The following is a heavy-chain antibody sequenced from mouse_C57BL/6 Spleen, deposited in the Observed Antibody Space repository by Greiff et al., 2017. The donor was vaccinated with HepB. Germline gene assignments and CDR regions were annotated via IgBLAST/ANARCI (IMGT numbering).Heavy chain of an antibody. D-gene: IGHD5-5*01. CDR2: IHPNSGST. CDR3: ARGSYLYYYAMDY. CDR1: GYTFTSYW. Sequence: VQLQQPGAELVKPGASVKLSCKASGYTFTSYWMHWVKQRPGQGLEWIGMIHPNSGSTNYNEKFKSKATLTVDKSSSTAYMQLSSLTSEDSAVYYCARGSYLYYYAMDYWGQGTSVTVSS. V-gene: IGHV1-64*01. J-gene: IGHJ4*01.